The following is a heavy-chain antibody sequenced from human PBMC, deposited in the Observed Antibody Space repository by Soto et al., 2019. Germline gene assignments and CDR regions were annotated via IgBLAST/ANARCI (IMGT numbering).Heavy chain of an antibody. CDR2: IYYGGST. J-gene: IGHJ3*02. CDR1: GGSISSYY. V-gene: IGHV4-59*01. CDR3: ARVAGDYTDAFDI. D-gene: IGHD4-4*01. Sequence: QVQLQESGPGLVKPSETLSLTCTVSGGSISSYYWSWIRQPPGKGLEWIGYIYYGGSTNYNPSLKSRVTISVDTSKNQFSLKLSSVTAADTAVYYCARVAGDYTDAFDIWGQGTMVTVSS.